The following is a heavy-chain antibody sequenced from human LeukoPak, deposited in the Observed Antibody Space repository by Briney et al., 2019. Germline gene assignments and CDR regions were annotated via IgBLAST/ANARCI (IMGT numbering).Heavy chain of an antibody. CDR2: ISSSSSTI. V-gene: IGHV3-48*01. CDR3: ARDGERFYDILTGYPNFDY. D-gene: IGHD3-9*01. Sequence: GGSLRLSCAASGFTFSSYSMNWVRQAPGKGLEWVSYISSSSSTIYYTDSVKGRFTISRDNAKNSLYLQMKSLRAEDTAVYYCARDGERFYDILTGYPNFDYWGQGTLVTVSS. J-gene: IGHJ4*02. CDR1: GFTFSSYS.